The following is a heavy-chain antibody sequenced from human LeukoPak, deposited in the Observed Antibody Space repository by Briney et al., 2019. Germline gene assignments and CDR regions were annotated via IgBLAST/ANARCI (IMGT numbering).Heavy chain of an antibody. J-gene: IGHJ4*02. CDR3: AGGPQYGGSYIY. Sequence: PGGSLRLSCTASGFTFTSHEMAWVRQAPGMGLEWLSYISSGGSTIRYADSVKGRFTISRDDAKTSLHLQMNSLRDDDTAVYYCAGGPQYGGSYIYWGQGTLVTVSS. V-gene: IGHV3-48*03. CDR2: ISSGGSTI. CDR1: GFTFTSHE. D-gene: IGHD1-26*01.